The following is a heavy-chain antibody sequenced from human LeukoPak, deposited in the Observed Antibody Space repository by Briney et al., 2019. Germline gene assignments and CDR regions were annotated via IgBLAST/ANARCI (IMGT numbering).Heavy chain of an antibody. J-gene: IGHJ4*02. CDR3: ARGGPMVRGAKES. V-gene: IGHV3-30*04. D-gene: IGHD3-10*01. CDR2: ISYDVDNE. CDR1: GFSFSSFA. Sequence: GGSLRLSCAASGFSFSSFAMHWIRQAPGKGLEWVTMISYDVDNEYYVDSSRGRFTISRANSNNTMYLQRKSLRPEAPAAIYLARGGPMVRGAKESWGLGTLVAVSS.